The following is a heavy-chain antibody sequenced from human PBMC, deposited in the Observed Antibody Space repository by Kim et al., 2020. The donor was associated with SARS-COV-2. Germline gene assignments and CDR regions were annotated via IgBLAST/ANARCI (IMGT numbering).Heavy chain of an antibody. CDR2: SSGSTI. J-gene: IGHJ4*02. Sequence: SSGSTIYYADSVKGRFTISRDNAKNSLYLQMNSLRAEDTAVYYCAHMGAIWGQGTLVTVSS. D-gene: IGHD3-16*01. V-gene: IGHV3-11*01. CDR3: AHMGAI.